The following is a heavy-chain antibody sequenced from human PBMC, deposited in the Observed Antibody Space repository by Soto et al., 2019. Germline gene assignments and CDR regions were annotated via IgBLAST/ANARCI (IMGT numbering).Heavy chain of an antibody. CDR2: INSDGSST. Sequence: GGSLRLSCAASGFTFSSYWMHWVRQAPGKGLVWVSRINSDGSSTGYADSVKGRFTISRDNAKNTLYLQMNSLRAEDTAVYYCCSVYDSSGYYYAAPDYWGQGTLVTVSS. J-gene: IGHJ4*02. CDR1: GFTFSSYW. CDR3: CSVYDSSGYYYAAPDY. D-gene: IGHD3-22*01. V-gene: IGHV3-74*01.